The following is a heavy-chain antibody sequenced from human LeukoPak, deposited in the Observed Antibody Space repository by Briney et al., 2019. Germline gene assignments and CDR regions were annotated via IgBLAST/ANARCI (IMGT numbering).Heavy chain of an antibody. D-gene: IGHD2-21*01. CDR1: GGSISGYY. J-gene: IGHJ6*03. CDR2: FYNSGST. CDR3: ARVKALTYYIDV. V-gene: IGHV4-4*07. Sequence: SETLSLTCTVSGGSISGYYWGWIRQPAGKGLEWIGRFYNSGSTNYNPSLKTRVTMSVDTSQNQQFSLKLSSVTAADTAVYYCARVKALTYYIDVWGKGTTVTVSS.